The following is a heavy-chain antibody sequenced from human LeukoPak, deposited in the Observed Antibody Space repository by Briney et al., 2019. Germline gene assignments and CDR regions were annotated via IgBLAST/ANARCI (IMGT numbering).Heavy chain of an antibody. J-gene: IGHJ4*02. V-gene: IGHV3-23*01. D-gene: IGHD3-10*01. CDR1: GFTFTSYS. Sequence: GGSLRLSCAASGFTFTSYSMNWVRQAPGKGLEWVSTISGGGGSTYYADSVKGRFTISRDNSKNTLYLQVNSLRAEDTAVYYCARDDYGSEKHFDYWGQGTLVTVSS. CDR2: ISGGGGST. CDR3: ARDDYGSEKHFDY.